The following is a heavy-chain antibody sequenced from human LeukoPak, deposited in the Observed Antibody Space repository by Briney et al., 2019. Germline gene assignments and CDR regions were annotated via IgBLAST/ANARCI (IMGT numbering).Heavy chain of an antibody. J-gene: IGHJ4*02. Sequence: SVKVSCKASGGTFSSYAISWVRQAPGQGLEWMGGIIPIFGTANYAQKFQGRVTITADESTSTAYMELSSLRSEDTAVYCCSVPSGSGSYRGGNRPFDYWGQGTLVTVSS. V-gene: IGHV1-69*13. D-gene: IGHD1-26*01. CDR3: SVPSGSGSYRGGNRPFDY. CDR2: IIPIFGTA. CDR1: GGTFSSYA.